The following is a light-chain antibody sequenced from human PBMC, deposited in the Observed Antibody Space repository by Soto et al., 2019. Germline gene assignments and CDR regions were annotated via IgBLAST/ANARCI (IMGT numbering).Light chain of an antibody. CDR1: QTVTSNY. J-gene: IGKJ1*01. Sequence: EIVLTQSPGTLSLSPGERATLSCRASQTVTSNYLAWYQRKPGQAPRLLIYGASSRATDIPDRFSGSGSGTAFTLTITRLEPEDFSEYFCQQYAGSPSTFGQGTKVEI. V-gene: IGKV3-20*01. CDR3: QQYAGSPST. CDR2: GAS.